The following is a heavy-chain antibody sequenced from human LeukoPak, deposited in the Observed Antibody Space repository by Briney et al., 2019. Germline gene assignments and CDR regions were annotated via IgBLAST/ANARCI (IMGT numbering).Heavy chain of an antibody. CDR3: ARDMSFSTSDWYGELDN. CDR2: IKQDGSEI. CDR1: GFTFSNYW. Sequence: PGGSLRLSCATSGFTFSNYWMAWVRQAPGKGLDWVANIKQDGSEIYYVDSVKGRFTISRDNAKKLLYLQMNSLRAEDTALYYCARDMSFSTSDWYGELDNWGQGTLVTVSS. D-gene: IGHD6-19*01. V-gene: IGHV3-7*05. J-gene: IGHJ4*02.